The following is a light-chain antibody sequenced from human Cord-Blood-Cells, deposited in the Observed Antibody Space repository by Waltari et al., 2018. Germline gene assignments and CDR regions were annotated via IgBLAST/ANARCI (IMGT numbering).Light chain of an antibody. CDR3: QQDGSSWT. CDR1: QSVSSSY. CDR2: GAS. V-gene: IGKV3-20*01. J-gene: IGKJ1*01. Sequence: EIVLTQSPGTLSLSPGERATLSCRASQSVSSSYLAWYQQKPGQAPRLLIYGASSRATGIPDRFSGSGSETDFTLTISRLEPEDFAVYYCQQDGSSWTFGQGTKVEIK.